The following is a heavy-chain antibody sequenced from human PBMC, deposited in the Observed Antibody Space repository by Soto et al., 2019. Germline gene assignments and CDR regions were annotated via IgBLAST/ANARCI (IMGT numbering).Heavy chain of an antibody. D-gene: IGHD2-15*01. Sequence: QITLKESGPTLVKPTQTLTLTCTFSVFSLSTSAVGVGWIRQPPGKALEWLAFIYWDDDKRYSPSLKSSLTITKDTSKSQVVLAMTIMHPVDTATYYCAHLVVAGLTYYFDYWGQGTLVTVSS. CDR1: VFSLSTSAVG. CDR3: AHLVVAGLTYYFDY. CDR2: IYWDDDK. J-gene: IGHJ4*02. V-gene: IGHV2-5*02.